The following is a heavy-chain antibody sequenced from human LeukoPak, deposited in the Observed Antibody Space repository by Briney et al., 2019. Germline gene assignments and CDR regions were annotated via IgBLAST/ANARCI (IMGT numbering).Heavy chain of an antibody. CDR3: ARLLWFGELLLDY. Sequence: SETLSLTCTVSGGSISSYYWSWIRQPPGKGLEWIGYISYSGNTNFNPSLKSRVTISVDTSKNQFSLKLSSVTAADTAVYYCARLLWFGELLLDYWGQGTLVTVSS. CDR1: GGSISSYY. V-gene: IGHV4-59*08. J-gene: IGHJ4*02. CDR2: ISYSGNT. D-gene: IGHD3-10*01.